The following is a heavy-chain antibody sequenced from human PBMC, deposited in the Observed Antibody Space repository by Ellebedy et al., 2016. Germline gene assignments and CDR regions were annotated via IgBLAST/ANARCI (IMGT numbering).Heavy chain of an antibody. D-gene: IGHD2-2*02. Sequence: GGSLRLSXAASGFTFSNAWMSWVRQAPGKGLEWVGRIKSKTDGGTTDYAAPVKGRFTISRDDSKNTLYLQMNSLKTEDTAVYYCTTDRVVVPAAIWTGGYNWFNPWGQGTLVTVSS. V-gene: IGHV3-15*01. CDR2: IKSKTDGGTT. CDR3: TTDRVVVPAAIWTGGYNWFNP. J-gene: IGHJ5*02. CDR1: GFTFSNAW.